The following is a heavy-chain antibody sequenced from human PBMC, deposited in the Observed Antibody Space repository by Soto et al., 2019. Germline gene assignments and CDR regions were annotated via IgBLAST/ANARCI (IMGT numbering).Heavy chain of an antibody. J-gene: IGHJ5*02. D-gene: IGHD1-7*01. Sequence: GASVKVSCKVSGYTLTELSMHWVRQAPGKGLEWMGGFDPEDGETIYGQKFQGRVTMTEDTSTDTAYMELSSLRSEDTAVYYCATGPAVYNWNYWFDPWGQGTLVTVSS. CDR1: GYTLTELS. CDR2: FDPEDGET. V-gene: IGHV1-24*01. CDR3: ATGPAVYNWNYWFDP.